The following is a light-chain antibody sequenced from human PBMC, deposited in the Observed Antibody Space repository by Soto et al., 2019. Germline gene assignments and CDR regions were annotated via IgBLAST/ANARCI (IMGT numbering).Light chain of an antibody. Sequence: DVVITQSPLSLPVTLGQPASISCRSSQSLLHSDGSTYLHWFQQRPGQSPRRLIYNVSKRDSGVPDRFSGSGSGTDFTLKISRVEADDVGVYYCLQVTRWPYTFGQGTKLEIK. CDR2: NVS. J-gene: IGKJ2*01. CDR3: LQVTRWPYT. CDR1: QSLLHSDGSTY. V-gene: IGKV2-30*02.